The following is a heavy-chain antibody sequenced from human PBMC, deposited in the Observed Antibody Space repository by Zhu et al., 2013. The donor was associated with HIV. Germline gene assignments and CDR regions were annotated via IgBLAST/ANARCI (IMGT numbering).Heavy chain of an antibody. D-gene: IGHD2-2*01. CDR1: GYTLNNYG. Sequence: QVQLVQSGAEVKKPGASVKVSCKASGYTLNNYGISWVRQAPGQGLDWVGWISTYYGNTNYAQRLQGRLTMTTDTSTNTAYMELRSLRSGDTAVYYCIRGPGYCSSTSCSDYYYSMDVWGKGTTVTVSS. CDR3: IRGPGYCSSTSCSDYYYSMDV. CDR2: ISTYYGNT. V-gene: IGHV1-18*01. J-gene: IGHJ6*03.